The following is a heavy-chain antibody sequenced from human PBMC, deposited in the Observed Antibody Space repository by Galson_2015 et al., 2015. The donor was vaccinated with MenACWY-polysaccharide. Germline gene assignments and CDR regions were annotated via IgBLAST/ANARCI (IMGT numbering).Heavy chain of an antibody. CDR2: IHPGDSDT. J-gene: IGHJ4*02. V-gene: IGHV5-51*01. CDR3: ARIYRDSGSDYRWKCLDY. CDR1: GCSFTDYW. D-gene: IGHD3-10*01. Sequence: SGAEATKPGASLQISCRGSGCSFTDYWIGWVRQMPGTGLEWMGIIHPGDSDTRYSPSFQGQVTISADKSTSTAFLQWSSLKASDTAIYYCARIYRDSGSDYRWKCLDYWGQGTLVTVSS.